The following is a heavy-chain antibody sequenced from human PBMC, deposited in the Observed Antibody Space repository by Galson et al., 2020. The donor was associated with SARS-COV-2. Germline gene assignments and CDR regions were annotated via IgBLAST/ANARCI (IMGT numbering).Heavy chain of an antibody. CDR1: GFIFSNFW. CDR2: ISSDGTTI. D-gene: IGHD2-8*01. CDR3: ARVRPTKYFDY. V-gene: IGHV3-74*01. J-gene: IGHJ4*02. Sequence: GGSLRLSCEGSGFIFSNFWMHWVRQVPGKGLECLSRISSDGTTITYADSVKGRFTSSRDNGKNTLYLQMNSLRAEDTAVYYCARVRPTKYFDYWGQGTLVTVSS.